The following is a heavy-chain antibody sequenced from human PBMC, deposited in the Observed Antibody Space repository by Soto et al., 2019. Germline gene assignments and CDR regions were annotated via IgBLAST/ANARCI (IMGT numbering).Heavy chain of an antibody. V-gene: IGHV4-30-4*01. CDR2: IYYTGST. J-gene: IGHJ4*02. CDR3: ASLTIGGLPY. D-gene: IGHD3-16*01. CDR1: GASITNGNYH. Sequence: SETLSLTCTVSGASITNGNYHWSWIRQPPGKDLEWIGYIYYTGSTSSNPPPKSRFPISVNPSKTHFPLKRPFLFAADTAVYYCASLTIGGLPYGGQEPLGTVSS.